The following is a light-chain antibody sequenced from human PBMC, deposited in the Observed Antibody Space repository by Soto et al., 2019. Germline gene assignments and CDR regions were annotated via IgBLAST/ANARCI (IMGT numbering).Light chain of an antibody. J-gene: IGKJ4*01. CDR1: QDVSIW. CDR3: LQAKSFPRT. CDR2: GAS. V-gene: IGKV1-12*01. Sequence: DIQMTQSPSSLSASVGDKVTITCRASQDVSIWLAWFQQKPGEAPKLLIYGASSLQSGVPSRFSGTGSRTDFTLTINSLQPEDFATYYCLQAKSFPRTFGGGTKVEVK.